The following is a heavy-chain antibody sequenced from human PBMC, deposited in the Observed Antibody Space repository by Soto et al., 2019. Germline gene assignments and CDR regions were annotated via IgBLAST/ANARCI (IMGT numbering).Heavy chain of an antibody. J-gene: IGHJ4*02. CDR3: ASDFWTGYPLFDL. CDR2: VFHSGTT. D-gene: IGHD3-3*01. CDR1: GSSISSAYY. Sequence: SETLSLTCSVSGSSISSAYYWGWVRQPPGKGLEWIASVFHSGTTYYNPSLMSRVTVSLDTSKGQFSLKLSSVTAADTAVYYCASDFWTGYPLFDLWGQGPLVTLSS. V-gene: IGHV4-38-2*02.